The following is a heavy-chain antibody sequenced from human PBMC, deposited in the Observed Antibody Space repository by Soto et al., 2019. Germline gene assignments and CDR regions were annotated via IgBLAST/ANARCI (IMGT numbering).Heavy chain of an antibody. J-gene: IGHJ6*02. V-gene: IGHV3-33*08. CDR3: ARAPPSYGDYGVAFYYHYGMDV. CDR2: IWYDGSNK. Sequence: PGGSLRLSCAASGFTFSSYGMHWVRQAPGKGLEWVAVIWYDGSNKYYADSVKGRFTISRDNSKNTLYLQMNSLRAEDTAVYYWARAPPSYGDYGVAFYYHYGMDVWGQGTRVTVS. CDR1: GFTFSSYG. D-gene: IGHD4-17*01.